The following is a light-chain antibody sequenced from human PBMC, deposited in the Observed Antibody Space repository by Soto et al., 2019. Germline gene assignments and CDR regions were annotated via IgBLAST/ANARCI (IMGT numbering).Light chain of an antibody. CDR3: QQANSFPFT. CDR1: QHISTW. CDR2: AAS. Sequence: DIQMTQSPSSVSASLGDRVTITCRASQHISTWLVWYQQKPGKAPQLLIYAASSLRTGVPSRFSGSGSGTDFSLTISSLQPEDSATYYCQQANSFPFTFGQGTRLEI. V-gene: IGKV1-12*01. J-gene: IGKJ2*01.